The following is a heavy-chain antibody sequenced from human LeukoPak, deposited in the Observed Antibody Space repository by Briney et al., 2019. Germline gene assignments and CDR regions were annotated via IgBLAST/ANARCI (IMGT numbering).Heavy chain of an antibody. D-gene: IGHD3/OR15-3a*01. CDR2: INSGGTT. Sequence: QPGGSLRLSCAASGFIVSSTYMNWVRQAPGKGLEWISVINSGGTTYYADSVKGRFTISRDDSNNMLFLQMNSLGAEDTALYYCAKMDSDYYIDFWGQGTLVTVSS. CDR1: GFIVSSTY. CDR3: AKMDSDYYIDF. J-gene: IGHJ4*02. V-gene: IGHV3-53*01.